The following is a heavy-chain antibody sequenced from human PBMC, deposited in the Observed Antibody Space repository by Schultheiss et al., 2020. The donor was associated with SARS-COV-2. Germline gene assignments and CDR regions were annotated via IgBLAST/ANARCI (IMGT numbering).Heavy chain of an antibody. CDR2: ISGSGGST. Sequence: GGSLRLSCAASGFTFSSYDMHWVRQATGKGLEWVSAISGSGGSTYYADSVKGRFTISRDNSKNTLYLQMNSLRAEDTAVYYCARDIGGSPLDVWGQGTTVTVSS. J-gene: IGHJ6*02. CDR3: ARDIGGSPLDV. CDR1: GFTFSSYD. D-gene: IGHD2-15*01. V-gene: IGHV3-23*01.